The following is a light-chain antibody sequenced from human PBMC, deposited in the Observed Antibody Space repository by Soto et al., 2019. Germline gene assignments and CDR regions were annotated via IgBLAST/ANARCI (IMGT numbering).Light chain of an antibody. J-gene: IGLJ2*01. CDR3: QGWDSSTALV. V-gene: IGLV3-1*01. Sequence: SYELTQPPSVSVSPGQTASITCSGDKLGDKYACWYQQKPGQSPVLVIYQDSKRPSGIPERFSGSNSGNTATLTISGTQAMDGADYYCQGWDSSTALVFGGGTKVTVL. CDR1: KLGDKY. CDR2: QDS.